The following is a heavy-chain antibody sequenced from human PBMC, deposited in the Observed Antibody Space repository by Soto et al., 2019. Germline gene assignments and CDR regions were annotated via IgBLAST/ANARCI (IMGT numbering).Heavy chain of an antibody. D-gene: IGHD1-20*01. CDR1: GFTFSSYG. CDR3: ARSITGTTAVDY. J-gene: IGHJ4*02. Sequence: PGGSLRLSCAASGFTFSSYGMHWVRQAPGKGQEWVAVVWYDGSNKYYADSVKGRFTISRDNYKNTLYLQMNSLRAEDTAVYYCARSITGTTAVDYWGQGTL. CDR2: VWYDGSNK. V-gene: IGHV3-33*01.